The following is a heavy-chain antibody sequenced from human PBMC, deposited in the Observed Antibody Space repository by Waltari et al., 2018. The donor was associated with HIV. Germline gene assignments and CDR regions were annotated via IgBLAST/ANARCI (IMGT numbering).Heavy chain of an antibody. Sequence: EALLVEPGGAVVKRGGSLRLSCEASKFWFSRYWMVWARQASGKGLEWVANRNQDATKKNYAESVKGRFSVSRDNGKYSVFLEMNRLRVQDTAVYFCARGDQWGIFLDSYYGLDVWGRGTTVIVSS. J-gene: IGHJ6*02. CDR2: RNQDATKK. CDR1: KFWFSRYW. V-gene: IGHV3-7*01. D-gene: IGHD1-26*01. CDR3: ARGDQWGIFLDSYYGLDV.